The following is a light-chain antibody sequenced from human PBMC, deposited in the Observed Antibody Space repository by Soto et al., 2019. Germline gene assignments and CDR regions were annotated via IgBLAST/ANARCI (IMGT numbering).Light chain of an antibody. CDR3: QQYNTYWT. J-gene: IGKJ1*01. Sequence: DIQMTQFPSAPSASVGDRVTITCRASQNVNNWLAWYQHKPGKAPQLLIYDASVLETGVPSRFSGSGSGTEFTLAISGPQSDDFATYSCQQYNTYWTLGPGTKVDIK. CDR2: DAS. V-gene: IGKV1-5*01. CDR1: QNVNNW.